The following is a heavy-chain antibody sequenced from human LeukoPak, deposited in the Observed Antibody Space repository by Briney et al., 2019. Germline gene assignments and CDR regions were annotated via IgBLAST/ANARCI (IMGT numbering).Heavy chain of an antibody. Sequence: GGSLRLSCAASGFTFSNFWMSWVRQAPGKGLEWVANINQDGSEKNYVDSVKGRFTISRDNAKKSVYLHMSSLRAEDTALYYCARLSAYYYGTYFYYYMDVWGKGTTVTVSS. D-gene: IGHD3-10*01. V-gene: IGHV3-7*01. CDR2: INQDGSEK. CDR1: GFTFSNFW. CDR3: ARLSAYYYGTYFYYYMDV. J-gene: IGHJ6*03.